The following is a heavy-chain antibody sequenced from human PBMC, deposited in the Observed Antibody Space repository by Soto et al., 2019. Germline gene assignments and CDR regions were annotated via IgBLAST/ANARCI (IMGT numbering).Heavy chain of an antibody. CDR3: ARDVRDWYASSGFVY. V-gene: IGHV3-30-3*01. CDR1: GFTFSKYA. J-gene: IGHJ4*02. D-gene: IGHD3-22*01. CDR2: ISYDGSNK. Sequence: QVQLVESGGGVVQPGTSLRLSCVASGFTFSKYAIHWVRQAPGKGLQWVAFISYDGSNKYYADSVKGRFTISRDNSISTVYVERNSLRADGTATYYCARDVRDWYASSGFVYCGQGTLVTVSS.